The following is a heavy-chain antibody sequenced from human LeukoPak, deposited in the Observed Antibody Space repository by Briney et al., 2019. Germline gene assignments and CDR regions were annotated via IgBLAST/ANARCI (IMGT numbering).Heavy chain of an antibody. CDR1: GYTFTSYG. J-gene: IGHJ6*02. V-gene: IGHV1-18*01. Sequence: GASVKVSCKASGYTFTSYGISWVRQAPGQGLEWMGWISAYNGNTNYAQKLQGRVTMTTDTSTSTAYMELRSLRSDHTAVYYCARSHYYYDSSGYPTDYYYYYGMDVWGQGTTVTVSS. CDR3: ARSHYYYDSSGYPTDYYYYYGMDV. D-gene: IGHD3-22*01. CDR2: ISAYNGNT.